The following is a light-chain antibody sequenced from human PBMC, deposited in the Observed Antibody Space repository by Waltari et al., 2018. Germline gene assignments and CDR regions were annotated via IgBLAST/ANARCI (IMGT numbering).Light chain of an antibody. J-gene: IGKJ1*01. V-gene: IGKV1-5*03. CDR1: QNINTW. CDR3: LQYNGEPRT. Sequence: DIQMPQSPSTLSASVGDSVPITCRASQNINTWLAWHQQKPGKAPKLLIYKASSLESGVPSRFSGSGSGTEYTLTISSLQPDDFATYYCLQYNGEPRTFGQGTKVEVK. CDR2: KAS.